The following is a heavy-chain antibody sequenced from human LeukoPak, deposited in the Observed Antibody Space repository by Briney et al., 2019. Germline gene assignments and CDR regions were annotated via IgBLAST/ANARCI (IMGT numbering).Heavy chain of an antibody. CDR2: MNPNSGNT. Sequence: ASVKVSCKASGYTFTSYDINWVRQATGQGLEWMGWMNPNSGNTGYAQKFQGRVTITRNTSISTAYMELSSLRSEDTAVYYCARQYCSGGSCYDHLDVWGKGTTVTVSS. CDR1: GYTFTSYD. D-gene: IGHD2-15*01. V-gene: IGHV1-8*03. J-gene: IGHJ6*04. CDR3: ARQYCSGGSCYDHLDV.